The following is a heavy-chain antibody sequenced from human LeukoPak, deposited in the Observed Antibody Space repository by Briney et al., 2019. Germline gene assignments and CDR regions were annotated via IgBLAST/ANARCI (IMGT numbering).Heavy chain of an antibody. CDR1: GGSISSSSYY. CDR3: ARRVATAYNWFDP. V-gene: IGHV4-39*01. D-gene: IGHD5-12*01. CDR2: IYYSGST. J-gene: IGHJ5*02. Sequence: SETLSLTCTVSGGSISSSSYYWGWIRQPPGKGLEGIGSIYYSGSTYYKPSLKSRVTISVDTSKNQYSLKLSSVTAADTAVYYCARRVATAYNWFDPWGQGTLVTVSS.